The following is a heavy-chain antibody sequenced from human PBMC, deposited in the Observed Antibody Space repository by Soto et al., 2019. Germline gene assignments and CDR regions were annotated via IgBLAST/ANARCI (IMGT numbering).Heavy chain of an antibody. Sequence: PGGSLRLSCAASGFTSSSYAMSWVRQAPGKGLEWVSTLSGSGGSTYYADSVKGRFTISRDNSKNTLYLQMNSLRAEDTAVYYCARDLNYWSLLIDHWGQGTLVTVSS. J-gene: IGHJ4*02. CDR1: GFTSSSYA. CDR3: ARDLNYWSLLIDH. CDR2: LSGSGGST. V-gene: IGHV3-23*01. D-gene: IGHD2-8*02.